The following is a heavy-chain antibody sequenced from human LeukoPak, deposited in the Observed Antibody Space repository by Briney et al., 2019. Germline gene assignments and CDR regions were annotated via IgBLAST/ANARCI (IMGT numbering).Heavy chain of an antibody. CDR3: ARVGCGGDCYADAFDI. V-gene: IGHV1-46*01. J-gene: IGHJ3*02. Sequence: ASVKVSFKASGYTFTRYYMHWVRQAPGKGLEGMGIINPSGGSTSYAQKFQGRVTMTRDTSTSTVYMELSSLRSEDTAIYYCARVGCGGDCYADAFDIWGQGTMVTVSS. CDR1: GYTFTRYY. D-gene: IGHD2-21*02. CDR2: INPSGGST.